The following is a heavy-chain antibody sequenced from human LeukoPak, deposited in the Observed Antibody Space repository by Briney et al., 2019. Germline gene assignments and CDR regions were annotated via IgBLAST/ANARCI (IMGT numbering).Heavy chain of an antibody. V-gene: IGHV3-64D*06. CDR3: VKDPMTTMTSHFDY. CDR2: ISSNGGST. D-gene: IGHD4-17*01. Sequence: GGSLRLSCSAPGFTFSSYAMEWVRQVPGKGLEYVSGISSNGGSTYYADSVKGRFTISRDNSKNTLYLQMSSLRAEDTAVYYCVKDPMTTMTSHFDYWGQGTLVTVSS. J-gene: IGHJ4*02. CDR1: GFTFSSYA.